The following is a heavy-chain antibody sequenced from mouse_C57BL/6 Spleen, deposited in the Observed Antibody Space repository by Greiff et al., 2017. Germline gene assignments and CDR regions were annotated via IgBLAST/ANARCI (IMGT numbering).Heavy chain of an antibody. V-gene: IGHV1-22*01. Sequence: VHVKQSGPELVKPGASVKMSCKASGYTFTDYNMHWVKQSHGKSLEWIGYINPNNGGTSYNQKFKGKATLTVNKSSSTAYMELRSLTSEDSAVYYCARVLYGSSPAWFAYWGQGTLVTVSA. J-gene: IGHJ3*01. CDR3: ARVLYGSSPAWFAY. CDR2: INPNNGGT. D-gene: IGHD1-1*01. CDR1: GYTFTDYN.